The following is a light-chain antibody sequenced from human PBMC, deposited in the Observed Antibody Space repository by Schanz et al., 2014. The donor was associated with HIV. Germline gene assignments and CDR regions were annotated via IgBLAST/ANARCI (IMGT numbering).Light chain of an antibody. V-gene: IGKV1-17*01. CDR3: QQYDSYPGT. Sequence: DIQMTQSPSTLSASVGDRVTITCRASQGIGNDLGWYQQKPGKAPKRLIYAASTLQSGVPSRFIGSGSGTEFTLTISSLQPDDSASYYCQQYDSYPGTFGQGTQVEIK. CDR1: QGIGND. CDR2: AAS. J-gene: IGKJ1*01.